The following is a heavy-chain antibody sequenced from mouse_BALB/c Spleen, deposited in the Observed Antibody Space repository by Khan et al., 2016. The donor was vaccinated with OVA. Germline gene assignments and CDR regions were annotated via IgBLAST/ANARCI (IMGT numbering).Heavy chain of an antibody. CDR3: TGGRAY. J-gene: IGHJ3*01. CDR1: GYSITSDYA. D-gene: IGHD3-3*01. CDR2: ISYSGST. Sequence: EVQLQESGPGLVKPSQSLSLTCTVTGYSITSDYAWNWIRQFPGNKLEWMGYISYSGSTSNTPSLNSRISITRDTSKNQLFLQLNSVTTEDTATYYCTGGRAYWGQGTLVTVSA. V-gene: IGHV3-2*02.